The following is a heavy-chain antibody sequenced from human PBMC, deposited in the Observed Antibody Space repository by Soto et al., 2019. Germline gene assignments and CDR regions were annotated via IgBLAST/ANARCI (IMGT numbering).Heavy chain of an antibody. CDR2: IYHSGST. Sequence: PSETLSLTCAVSGGSISSGGYSWSWIRQPPGKGLEWIGYIYHSGSTYYNPSLKSRVTISIDRSKNQFSLKLKSVTAADTAVYFCARTGKFYYYDNGGLPFDPWGQGTLVTVSS. D-gene: IGHD3-22*01. CDR3: ARTGKFYYYDNGGLPFDP. V-gene: IGHV4-30-2*01. CDR1: GGSISSGGYS. J-gene: IGHJ5*02.